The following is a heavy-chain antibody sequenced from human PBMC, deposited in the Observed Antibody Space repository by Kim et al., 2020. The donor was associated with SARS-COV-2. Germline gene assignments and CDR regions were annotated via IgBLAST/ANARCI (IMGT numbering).Heavy chain of an antibody. CDR3: AREQFETASFDQ. CDR1: GFAFRNFA. J-gene: IGHJ4*02. D-gene: IGHD5-18*01. Sequence: GGSLRLSCVASGFAFRNFAMHWVRQAPDKGLEWLAVISYDGDNKYYTDSVKGRFTISRDIPKNTLHLQMESLRAEETAVYYCAREQFETASFDQWGQGTL. V-gene: IGHV3-30-3*01. CDR2: ISYDGDNK.